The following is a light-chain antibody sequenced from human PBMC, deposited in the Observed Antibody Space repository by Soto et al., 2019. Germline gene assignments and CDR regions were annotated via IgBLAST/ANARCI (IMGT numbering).Light chain of an antibody. CDR2: DVS. J-gene: IGKJ1*01. CDR1: QSISSL. Sequence: DIQMTQSPTTLSASVGDRVTITCRASQSISSLLAWYQQKPGTAPKLLIYDVSSLQGGVPSRFSGSGSGTEFTRTISGLQPDDFATYYCQQYNNDWAFGQGTKVDIK. CDR3: QQYNNDWA. V-gene: IGKV1-5*01.